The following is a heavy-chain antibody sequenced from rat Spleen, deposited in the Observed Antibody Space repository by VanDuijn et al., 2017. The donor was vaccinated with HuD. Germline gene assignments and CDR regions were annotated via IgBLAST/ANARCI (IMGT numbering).Heavy chain of an antibody. CDR1: GFTFSSYW. CDR2: INTDGGST. Sequence: EVLLKESGGGLVQPGRSVKLSCVASGFTFSSYWMYWIRQAPGKGLEWVSSINTDGGSTYYPDSVKGRFTISRNNAENTVYLQMNSLRSEDTATYYCAKDRDGGFAFDDWGQGVMVTVSS. D-gene: IGHD1-11*01. CDR3: AKDRDGGFAFDD. J-gene: IGHJ2*01. V-gene: IGHV5-58*01.